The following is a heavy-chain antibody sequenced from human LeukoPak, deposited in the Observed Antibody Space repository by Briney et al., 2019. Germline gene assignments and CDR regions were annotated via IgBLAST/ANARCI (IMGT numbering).Heavy chain of an antibody. Sequence: KASETLSLTCTVSGGSISSYHWTWIRQPAGKGLECIGRIYNSGITNYNPSLKSRVTMSIDTSKNQFSLKLSSVTAADTAVYYCAREVGATMCVDYWGQGTLVTVSS. CDR3: AREVGATMCVDY. CDR2: IYNSGIT. V-gene: IGHV4-4*07. D-gene: IGHD1-26*01. J-gene: IGHJ4*02. CDR1: GGSISSYH.